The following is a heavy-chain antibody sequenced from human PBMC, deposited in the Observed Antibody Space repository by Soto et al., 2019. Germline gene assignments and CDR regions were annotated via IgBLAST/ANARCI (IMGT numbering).Heavy chain of an antibody. CDR2: ISGSGGST. Sequence: EVQLLESGGGLVQPGGSLRLSCAASGFTFSSYAMNWVRQAPGKGLEWVSVISGSGGSTYYADAVKGRFTISRDNSKNTLYLQMNSLRAEDTAVYYCAKRRVGWYFDLWGRGTLVTVSS. J-gene: IGHJ2*01. D-gene: IGHD1-26*01. CDR3: AKRRVGWYFDL. V-gene: IGHV3-23*01. CDR1: GFTFSSYA.